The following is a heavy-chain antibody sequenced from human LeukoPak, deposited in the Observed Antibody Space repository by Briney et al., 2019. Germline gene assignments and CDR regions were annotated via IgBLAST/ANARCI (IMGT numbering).Heavy chain of an antibody. D-gene: IGHD2-2*01. Sequence: ASVKVSCKASGYTFTSYGISWVRQAPGQGLEWMGWISAYNGNTNYAQKLQGRVTMTTDTSTSTAYMELRSLRSDDTAVYYCARERGACSGTSCPFDYWGQGTLVTVSS. CDR1: GYTFTSYG. CDR2: ISAYNGNT. V-gene: IGHV1-18*01. CDR3: ARERGACSGTSCPFDY. J-gene: IGHJ4*02.